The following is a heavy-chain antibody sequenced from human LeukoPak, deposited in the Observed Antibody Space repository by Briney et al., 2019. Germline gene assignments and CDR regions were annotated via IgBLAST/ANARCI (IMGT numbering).Heavy chain of an antibody. CDR2: IYYSGST. V-gene: IGHV4-61*01. D-gene: IGHD3-3*01. CDR3: ASTKIKGLRFLSPYGMDV. CDR1: GGSISSSSYY. J-gene: IGHJ6*02. Sequence: SETLSLTCTVSGGSISSSSYYWSWIRQPPGKGLEWIGYIYYSGSTNYNPSLKSRVTISVDTSKNQFSLKLSSVTAADTAVYYCASTKIKGLRFLSPYGMDVWGQGTTVTVSS.